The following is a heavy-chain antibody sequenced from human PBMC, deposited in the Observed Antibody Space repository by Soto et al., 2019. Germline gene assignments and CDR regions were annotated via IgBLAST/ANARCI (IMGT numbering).Heavy chain of an antibody. CDR3: ARGYHYYDSSGYDKWDAFDI. CDR1: GFTFSSYS. D-gene: IGHD3-22*01. CDR2: ISSSSSYI. V-gene: IGHV3-21*01. J-gene: IGHJ3*02. Sequence: GVSLILSCAASGFTFSSYSMNWVRQAPGKGLEWVSSISSSSSYIYYADSVKGRFTISRDNAKNSLYLQMNSLRAEDTAVYYCARGYHYYDSSGYDKWDAFDIWGQGTMVTVSS.